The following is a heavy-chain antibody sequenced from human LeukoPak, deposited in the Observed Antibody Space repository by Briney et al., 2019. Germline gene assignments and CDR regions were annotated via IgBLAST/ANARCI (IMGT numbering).Heavy chain of an antibody. CDR2: IGPTGSDR. Sequence: GGSLRLSCTASGLTFSTSGFNWVRQAPGKGLEWVASIGPTGSDRYHADSIKGRFTISRDNAKNSLYLQMNSLRAEDTAVYYCAREGVLLFSSSVDYWGQGTLVTVSS. J-gene: IGHJ4*02. V-gene: IGHV3-21*01. CDR1: GLTFSTSG. CDR3: AREGVLLFSSSVDY. D-gene: IGHD6-6*01.